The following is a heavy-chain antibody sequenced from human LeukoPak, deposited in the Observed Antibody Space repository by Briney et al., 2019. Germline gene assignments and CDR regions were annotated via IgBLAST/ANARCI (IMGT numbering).Heavy chain of an antibody. V-gene: IGHV3-23*01. D-gene: IGHD4-17*01. CDR1: GFTFGAYA. CDR3: ARDLHYCVAMDV. Sequence: GGSLRLSCEAYGFTFGAYAMTWVRQAPGKGLEWVSSIGSDNKPHYSESVKGRFAISRDNSKSMLFLQLNSLRAEDTALYYCARDLHYCVAMDVWAQRTTVTVSS. J-gene: IGHJ6*02. CDR2: IGSDNKP.